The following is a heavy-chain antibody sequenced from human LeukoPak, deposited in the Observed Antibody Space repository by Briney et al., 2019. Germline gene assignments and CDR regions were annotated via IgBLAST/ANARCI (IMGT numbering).Heavy chain of an antibody. J-gene: IGHJ4*02. CDR3: VKDSSSGSYFDY. Sequence: PGGSLRLSCAASGFTFSSYAMHWVRQAPGKGLEWVAVISYDGSNKYYADSVKGRFTISRDNSKNTLYLQMNSLRAEDTAVYYCVKDSSSGSYFDYWGQGTLVTVSS. D-gene: IGHD3-10*01. CDR1: GFTFSSYA. V-gene: IGHV3-30-3*01. CDR2: ISYDGSNK.